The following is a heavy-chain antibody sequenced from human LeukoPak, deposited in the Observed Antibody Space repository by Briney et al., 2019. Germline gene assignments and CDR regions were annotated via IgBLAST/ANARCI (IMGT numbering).Heavy chain of an antibody. Sequence: EAGGSLRISCAASGFTFSSYWMTCVRQAPGKGLEWVATIKQDGSEKYYVDSVKGRFTISRDNAKNSLYLQMNSLRAEDTAVYYCAREDSSGWYYFDYWGQGTLVTVSS. V-gene: IGHV3-7*01. CDR3: AREDSSGWYYFDY. CDR1: GFTFSSYW. D-gene: IGHD6-19*01. CDR2: IKQDGSEK. J-gene: IGHJ4*02.